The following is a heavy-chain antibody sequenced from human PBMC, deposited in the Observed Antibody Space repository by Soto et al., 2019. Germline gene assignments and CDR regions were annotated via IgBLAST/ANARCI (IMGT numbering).Heavy chain of an antibody. V-gene: IGHV3-30*18. J-gene: IGHJ4*02. CDR1: GFTFSSYG. D-gene: IGHD6-13*01. Sequence: QVQLVESGGGVVQPGRSLRLSCAASGFTFSSYGMHWVRHAPGKGLEWVAVISYDGGNKYYADSMKGRFTISRDNSKNTLYLQMNSLRAEDTAVYYCAKGDRIAAAGHFDYWGQGTLVTVSS. CDR3: AKGDRIAAAGHFDY. CDR2: ISYDGGNK.